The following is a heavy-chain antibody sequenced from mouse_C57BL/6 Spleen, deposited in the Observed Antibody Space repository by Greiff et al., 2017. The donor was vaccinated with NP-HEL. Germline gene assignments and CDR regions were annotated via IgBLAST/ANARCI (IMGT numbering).Heavy chain of an antibody. J-gene: IGHJ2*01. Sequence: LQQPGKERGEPGASVKLSCKASGYTLTSYWMHWVKQRPGPLLSLLFNINPSNCCPPYNANFKSKATLTVDKSSSTAYMQLSSLTSEDSAVYYCARGRTYGNYWGQGTTLTVSS. CDR1: GYTLTSYW. CDR2: INPSNCCP. V-gene: IGHV1-53*01. D-gene: IGHD2-1*01. CDR3: ARGRTYGNY.